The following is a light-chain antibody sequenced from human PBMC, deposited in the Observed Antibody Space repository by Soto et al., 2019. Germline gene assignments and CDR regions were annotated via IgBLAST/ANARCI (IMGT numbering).Light chain of an antibody. CDR2: KAS. CDR1: QSISSW. V-gene: IGKV1-5*03. J-gene: IGKJ1*01. Sequence: DIQMTQSPSTLSASVGDRVTITCRASQSISSWLAWYQQKPGKAPKLLIYKASSIESGVPSRFSGSGSGTDFTLTISSLQPDDFATDDCQQYNTYPTWTFGQGTKVEIK. CDR3: QQYNTYPTWT.